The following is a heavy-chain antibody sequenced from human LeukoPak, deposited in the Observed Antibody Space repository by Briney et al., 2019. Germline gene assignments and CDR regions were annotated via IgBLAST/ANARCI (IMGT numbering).Heavy chain of an antibody. CDR2: ISYDGSNK. V-gene: IGHV3-30*18. CDR3: AKDGITRSGYRRMNGMDA. J-gene: IGHJ6*02. D-gene: IGHD3-3*01. Sequence: GGSLRLSCAASGFTFSSYGMHWVRQAPGKGLEWVAVISYDGSNKYYTDSVKGRFTISRDNSKNTLYLQMNSLRAEDTAVYYCAKDGITRSGYRRMNGMDAWGQGTTVTVSS. CDR1: GFTFSSYG.